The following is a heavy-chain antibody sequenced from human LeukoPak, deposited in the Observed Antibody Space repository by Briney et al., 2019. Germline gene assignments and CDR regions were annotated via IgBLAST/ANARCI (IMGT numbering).Heavy chain of an antibody. CDR1: GFTFSSYG. V-gene: IGHV3-33*01. CDR2: IWYDGSNK. D-gene: IGHD5-24*01. Sequence: GGSLRLSCAASGFTFSSYGMHWVRQAPSKGLEWVAVIWYDGSNKYYADSVKGRFTISRDNSENTLYLQMNSLRAEDTAVYYCARGDGSFDYWGQGTLVTVSS. J-gene: IGHJ4*02. CDR3: ARGDGSFDY.